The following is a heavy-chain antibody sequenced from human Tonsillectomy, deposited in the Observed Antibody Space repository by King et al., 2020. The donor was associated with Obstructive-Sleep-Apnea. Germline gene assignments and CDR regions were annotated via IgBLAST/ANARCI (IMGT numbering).Heavy chain of an antibody. J-gene: IGHJ4*02. CDR2: IHVSGST. CDR1: GDSISNGDYY. V-gene: IGHV4-30-4*01. D-gene: IGHD2-15*01. Sequence: QLQESGPGLVEPSQPLSLTCTFSGDSISNGDYYWSWIRQPPGKGLEYIGYIHVSGSTYSNPSLKSRLTISLDASNNQFSLRLTSVTAADTATYYCARDRGAIYSEYYFDYWGQGILVIVSS. CDR3: ARDRGAIYSEYYFDY.